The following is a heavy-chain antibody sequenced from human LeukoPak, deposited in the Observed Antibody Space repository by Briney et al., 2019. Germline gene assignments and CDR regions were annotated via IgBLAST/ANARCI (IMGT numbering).Heavy chain of an antibody. CDR2: IWYDGSNK. CDR1: GFTFSSYG. J-gene: IGHJ4*02. CDR3: XXXXXXXXGGTFDY. Sequence: GGSLRLSCAASGFTFSSYGMHWVRQAPGKGLEWVAVIWYDGSNKYYADSVKGRFTISRDNSKNTLYLQMNSLRAEDTAVYYCXXXXXXXXGGTFDYWGQGTLVTVSS. D-gene: IGHD1-26*01. V-gene: IGHV3-33*01.